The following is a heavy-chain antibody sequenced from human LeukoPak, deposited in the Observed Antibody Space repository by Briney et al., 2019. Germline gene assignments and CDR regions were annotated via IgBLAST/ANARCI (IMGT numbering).Heavy chain of an antibody. Sequence: GRSLRLSCAASGFTFSSYGMHWVRQAPGKGLEWVAVISYDGSNKYYADSVKGRFTISRDNSKNTLYLQMNSLRAEDTAVYYCAKDYNFYGDYVVVGSYFDYWGHGTLVTVSS. CDR2: ISYDGSNK. V-gene: IGHV3-30*18. CDR1: GFTFSSYG. J-gene: IGHJ4*01. D-gene: IGHD4-17*01. CDR3: AKDYNFYGDYVVVGSYFDY.